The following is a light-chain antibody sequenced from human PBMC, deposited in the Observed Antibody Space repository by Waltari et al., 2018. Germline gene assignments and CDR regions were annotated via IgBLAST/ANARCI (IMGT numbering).Light chain of an antibody. J-gene: IGKJ2*01. CDR3: QQSYSTPPET. Sequence: EIVLTQSPATLSLSPGERATLSCRASQTVDRNFVAWYQHKRGQPPRLLIYDATSRATGIPDRFTGSGSGTDFTLTISRLEPEDFATYYCQQSYSTPPETFGQGTKLEIK. V-gene: IGKV3D-20*02. CDR2: DAT. CDR1: QTVDRNF.